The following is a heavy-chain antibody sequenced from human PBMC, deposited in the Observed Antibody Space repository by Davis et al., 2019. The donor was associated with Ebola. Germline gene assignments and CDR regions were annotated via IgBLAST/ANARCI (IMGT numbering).Heavy chain of an antibody. CDR1: GDSLSRGV. J-gene: IGHJ6*01. CDR3: VRGWGRHSMGV. CDR2: TYYTSNWFT. Sequence: HPQTPSLTRAIPGDSLSRGVWHWNSQSPSRRLEWPGRTYYTSNWFTDYAVSVKSRLTINPDTSKNQFSLQLNAVTPEDTAVYYCVRGWGRHSMGVWGQGTTVTVSS. D-gene: IGHD1-26*01. V-gene: IGHV6-1*01.